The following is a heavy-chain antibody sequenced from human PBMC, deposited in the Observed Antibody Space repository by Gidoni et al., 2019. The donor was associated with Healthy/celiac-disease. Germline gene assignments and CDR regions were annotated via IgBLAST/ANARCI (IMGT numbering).Heavy chain of an antibody. Sequence: DVQLLASGGGPVKPGGSLRLSYAASGSTSSSYSMTWVRQAPGKVLEWVSSISSSSSYIYYADSVKGRFTISRDNAKNSLYLQMNSRRAEDTAVYYCARGGVIAVAGTDYWGQGTLVTVSS. CDR1: GSTSSSYS. J-gene: IGHJ4*02. CDR2: ISSSSSYI. CDR3: ARGGVIAVAGTDY. D-gene: IGHD6-19*01. V-gene: IGHV3-21*01.